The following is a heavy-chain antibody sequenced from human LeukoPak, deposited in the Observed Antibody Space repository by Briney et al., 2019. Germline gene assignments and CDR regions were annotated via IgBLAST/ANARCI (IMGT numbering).Heavy chain of an antibody. V-gene: IGHV3-74*01. CDR2: INNDGSST. CDR1: GFTFSSYW. J-gene: IGHJ4*02. CDR3: ARGYCSGGSCYRPFDY. Sequence: GGSLRLSCGASGFTFSSYWMHWVRQAPGKGLVWVSRINNDGSSTSYADSVQGRFTISRDNAKNTLYLQMNSLRAEDTAVYYCARGYCSGGSCYRPFDYWGQGTLVTVSS. D-gene: IGHD2-15*01.